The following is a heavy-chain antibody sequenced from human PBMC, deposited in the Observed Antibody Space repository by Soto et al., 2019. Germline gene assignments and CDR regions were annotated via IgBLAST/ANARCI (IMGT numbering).Heavy chain of an antibody. CDR2: ISGSGGST. J-gene: IGHJ6*02. CDR1: GFTFSSYA. Sequence: GGSLRLSCAASGFTFSSYAMSWVRQAPGKGLEWVSAISGSGGSTYYADSVKGRFTISRDNSKNTLYLQMNSLRAEDTAVYYCAKEGWGGGTLYYYYYGMDVWGQGTTVTVSS. V-gene: IGHV3-23*01. D-gene: IGHD3-16*01. CDR3: AKEGWGGGTLYYYYYGMDV.